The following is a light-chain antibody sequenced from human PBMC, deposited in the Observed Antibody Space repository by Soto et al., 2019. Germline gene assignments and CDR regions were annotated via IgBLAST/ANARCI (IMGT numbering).Light chain of an antibody. J-gene: IGKJ1*01. Sequence: DIQMTQSPSTLSASVGDRVTITCRASQSISSWLAWYQQKPGKAPKLLIYKASSLESVVPSRFSGSGSGTEFTLTISRLQPDDFATYYCQQYNDYPWTFGQGTKVEIK. CDR2: KAS. CDR3: QQYNDYPWT. CDR1: QSISSW. V-gene: IGKV1-5*03.